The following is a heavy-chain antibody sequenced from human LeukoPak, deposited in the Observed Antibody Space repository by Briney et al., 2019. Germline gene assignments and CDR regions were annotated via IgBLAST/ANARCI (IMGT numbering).Heavy chain of an antibody. Sequence: GESLRLSCSASAFTFSDYSMTWVRRAPGKGLEWVSSIVGNGGDTFYAASVRGRFTVSRDNSKNTLHLQMTSLRADDTAVYYCAKDAISLNGIWDYFDSWGQGTLVTVSS. CDR2: IVGNGGDT. CDR1: AFTFSDYS. V-gene: IGHV3-23*01. CDR3: AKDAISLNGIWDYFDS. J-gene: IGHJ4*02. D-gene: IGHD1-1*01.